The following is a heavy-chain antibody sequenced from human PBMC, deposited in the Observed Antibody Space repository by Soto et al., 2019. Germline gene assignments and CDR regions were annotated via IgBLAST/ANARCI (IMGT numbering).Heavy chain of an antibody. V-gene: IGHV4-59*08. D-gene: IGHD3-9*01. Sequence: SETLSLTCTVSGGSISSYYWSWIRQPPGKGLEWIGYIYYSGSTNYNPSLKSRVTISVDTSKNQFSLKLSSVTAADTAVYYCARSSPDILTGYYPFYYYYYMGVWGKGTTVTVSS. J-gene: IGHJ6*03. CDR3: ARSSPDILTGYYPFYYYYYMGV. CDR2: IYYSGST. CDR1: GGSISSYY.